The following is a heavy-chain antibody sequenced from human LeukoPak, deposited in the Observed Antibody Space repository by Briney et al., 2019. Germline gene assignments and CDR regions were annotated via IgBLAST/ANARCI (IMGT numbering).Heavy chain of an antibody. CDR3: GEDSRFGELAY. D-gene: IGHD3-10*02. V-gene: IGHV3-23*01. Sequence: PGGSLRLSCAASGFTFSSYAMSWVRQAPGKGLEWVSAISGSGGSTSYADSVKGRFTISRDNSKNTLYLQMKSLRAEDTAGYYCGEDSRFGELAYWGQGTLVTVSS. J-gene: IGHJ4*02. CDR2: ISGSGGST. CDR1: GFTFSSYA.